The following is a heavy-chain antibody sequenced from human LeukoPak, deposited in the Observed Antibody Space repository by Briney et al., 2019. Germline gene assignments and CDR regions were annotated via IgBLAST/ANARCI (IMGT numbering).Heavy chain of an antibody. CDR1: GESIRSSSHS. Sequence: TETLSLTCTVSGESIRSSSHSWGWIRQPPGKGLEWIANIYYSGTPYYNPSLKSRVTLSVDTSKHQFSLKLMSRTATDTAVYFCAKTTQQLFDFWGQGTLVTVTS. V-gene: IGHV4-39*01. CDR2: IYYSGTP. D-gene: IGHD6-13*01. CDR3: AKTTQQLFDF. J-gene: IGHJ4*02.